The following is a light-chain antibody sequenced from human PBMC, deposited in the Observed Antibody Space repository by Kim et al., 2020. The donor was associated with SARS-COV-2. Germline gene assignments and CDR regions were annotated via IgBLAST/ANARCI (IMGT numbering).Light chain of an antibody. J-gene: IGKJ4*01. Sequence: EIVLTQFPATLSLSPGERATLSCRASQSVSSNLAWYQQKPGQTPRLLMYGASNRATGIPARFGGSGSGTDFTLTISSLESEDSAVYYCQQRSNWPLTFGGGTKVDIK. V-gene: IGKV3-11*01. CDR1: QSVSSN. CDR2: GAS. CDR3: QQRSNWPLT.